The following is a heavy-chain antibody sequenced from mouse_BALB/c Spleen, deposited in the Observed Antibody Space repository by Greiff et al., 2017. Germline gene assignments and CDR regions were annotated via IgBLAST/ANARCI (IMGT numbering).Heavy chain of an antibody. CDR2: IYPGDGDT. V-gene: IGHV1-82*01. CDR1: GYAFSSSW. J-gene: IGHJ4*01. CDR3: ARRGGPYYAMDY. Sequence: VMLVESGPELVKPGASVKISCKASGYAFSSSWMNWVKQRPGQGLEWIGRIYPGDGDTNYNGKFKGKATLTADKSSSTAYMQLSSLTSVDSAVYFCARRGGPYYAMDYWGQGTSVTVSS.